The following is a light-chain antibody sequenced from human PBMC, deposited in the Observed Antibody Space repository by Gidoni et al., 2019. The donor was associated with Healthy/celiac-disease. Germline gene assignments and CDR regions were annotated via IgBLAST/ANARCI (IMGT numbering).Light chain of an antibody. V-gene: IGKV1-5*01. J-gene: IGKJ1*01. Sequence: IQMTQSPSTLSASVGDRVTITCRTSPSMGSWSPWCQQKPGNARKLLSYDASRLESGVPARFSGSGSGTEVTLTMSSLQPDDFATYYFQQYNSYSWTFXQXTKVEIK. CDR2: DAS. CDR1: PSMGSW. CDR3: QQYNSYSWT.